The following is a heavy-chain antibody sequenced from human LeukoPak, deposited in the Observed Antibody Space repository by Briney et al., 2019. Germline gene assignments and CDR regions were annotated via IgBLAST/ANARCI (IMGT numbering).Heavy chain of an antibody. CDR2: STSSGSAA. D-gene: IGHD2-15*01. V-gene: IGHV3-48*03. CDR1: GFTFSSYE. CDR3: ARLGYCSGGSCYGARPFDI. Sequence: PGGSLRLSCAASGFTFSSYEINWVRQAPGGGLEWISYSTSSGSAALYADSVKGRFTISRDNAENSLYLQMNSLRAEDTAVYYCARLGYCSGGSCYGARPFDIWGQGTMVTVSS. J-gene: IGHJ3*02.